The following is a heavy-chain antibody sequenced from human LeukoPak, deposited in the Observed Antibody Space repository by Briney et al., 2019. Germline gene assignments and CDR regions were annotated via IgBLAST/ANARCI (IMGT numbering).Heavy chain of an antibody. J-gene: IGHJ3*02. D-gene: IGHD1-26*01. CDR3: ARDGSGSIPTQRAYAFDI. CDR1: GGSISSHY. CDR2: IYYSGST. Sequence: SETLSLTCTVSGGSISSHYWSWIRQPPGKGLEWIGYIYYSGSTNYNPSLKSRVTISVDTSKNQFSLKLSSVTAADTAVYYCARDGSGSIPTQRAYAFDIWGQGTMVTVSS. V-gene: IGHV4-59*11.